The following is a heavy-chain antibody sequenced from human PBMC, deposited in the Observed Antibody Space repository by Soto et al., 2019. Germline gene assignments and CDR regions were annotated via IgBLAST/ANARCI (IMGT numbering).Heavy chain of an antibody. CDR1: GGSVSSESYY. V-gene: IGHV4-61*01. J-gene: IGHJ5*02. CDR2: VENSGST. Sequence: KTSETLSLTCSVSGGSVSSESYYWSWIRQTPGKGLEWIGNVENSGSTKYNPSLKSRVTISVDTSKNQFSLKLSSVTGADTAVYYCARERGDSHWIDPWGQGTLVT. D-gene: IGHD2-21*01. CDR3: ARERGDSHWIDP.